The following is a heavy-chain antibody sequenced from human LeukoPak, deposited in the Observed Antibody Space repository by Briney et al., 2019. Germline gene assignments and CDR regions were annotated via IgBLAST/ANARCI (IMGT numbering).Heavy chain of an antibody. CDR1: GGTFSSYA. J-gene: IGHJ4*02. D-gene: IGHD3-22*01. V-gene: IGHV1-69*01. Sequence: ASVKVSCKASGGTFSSYAISWVRQAPGQGLEWMGGIIPIFGTANYAQKFQGRVTITADESTSTAYMELSSLRSEDTAVYYCATVYDSSGLHDCWGQGTLVTVSS. CDR3: ATVYDSSGLHDC. CDR2: IIPIFGTA.